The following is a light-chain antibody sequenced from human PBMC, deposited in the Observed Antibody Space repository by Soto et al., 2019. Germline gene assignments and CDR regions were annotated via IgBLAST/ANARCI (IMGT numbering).Light chain of an antibody. Sequence: VLTQSPGTLSLSPGERATLSCRASQSVSSSYLAWYQQKPGQAPRLLIYGASSRATGIPDRFSGSGSGTDFTLTIRRLEPEDFAVYYCQQYGSPITFGQGTRLEIK. CDR1: QSVSSSY. V-gene: IGKV3-20*01. J-gene: IGKJ5*01. CDR2: GAS. CDR3: QQYGSPIT.